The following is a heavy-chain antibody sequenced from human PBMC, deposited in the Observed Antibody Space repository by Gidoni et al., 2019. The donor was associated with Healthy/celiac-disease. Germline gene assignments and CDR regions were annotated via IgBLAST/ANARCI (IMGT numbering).Heavy chain of an antibody. CDR1: GGSISSGSYY. V-gene: IGHV4-61*02. Sequence: QVQLQESGPGLVKPSQTLSLTCTVSGGSISSGSYYWSWIRQPAGKGLEWIGRIYTSGSTNYNPSLKSRVTISVDTSKNQFSLKLSSVTAADTAVYYCARELAVAGTSMSGGYYGMDVWGQGTTVTVSS. J-gene: IGHJ6*02. CDR3: ARELAVAGTSMSGGYYGMDV. D-gene: IGHD6-19*01. CDR2: IYTSGST.